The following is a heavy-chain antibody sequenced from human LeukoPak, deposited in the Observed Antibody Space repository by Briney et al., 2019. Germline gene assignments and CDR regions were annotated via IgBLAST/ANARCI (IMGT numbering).Heavy chain of an antibody. CDR3: ARSHKYYDFGRLLSDYMDV. Sequence: GGSLRLSCAASGFTFSSYAMHWVRQAPGKGLEWVAVISYDGSNKYYADSVKGRFTISRDNSKNTLYLQMNSLRAEDTAVYYCARSHKYYDFGRLLSDYMDVWGKGTTVTVSS. D-gene: IGHD3-3*01. CDR1: GFTFSSYA. CDR2: ISYDGSNK. V-gene: IGHV3-30*04. J-gene: IGHJ6*03.